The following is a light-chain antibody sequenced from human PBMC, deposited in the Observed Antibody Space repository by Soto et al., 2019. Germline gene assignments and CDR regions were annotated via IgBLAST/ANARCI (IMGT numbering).Light chain of an antibody. V-gene: IGKV3-11*01. CDR2: DAY. CDR3: QQRHMWPIT. CDR1: QSVSSN. Sequence: ENVLKQSPGTLSLTPGERATLSCRASQSVSSNLAWYQQKPGQAPRLLIYDAYNRATGIPPRFSGSGSGTDFTLTISSLEPEDSAVYYCQQRHMWPITFGQGTRLEIK. J-gene: IGKJ5*01.